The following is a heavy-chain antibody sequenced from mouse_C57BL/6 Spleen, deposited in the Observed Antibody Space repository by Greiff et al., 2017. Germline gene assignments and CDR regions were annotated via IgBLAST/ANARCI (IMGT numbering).Heavy chain of an antibody. CDR3: ARSDDGYSYYAMDY. D-gene: IGHD2-3*01. CDR1: GYTFTSYW. V-gene: IGHV1-59*01. Sequence: QVQLQQPGAELVRPGTSVKLSCKASGYTFTSYWMHWVKQRPGQGLEWIGVIDPSDSYTNYNQKLKGKATLTVDTSSRTAYMQLSSLTSEDSAVYYCARSDDGYSYYAMDYWGQGTSVTVSS. J-gene: IGHJ4*01. CDR2: IDPSDSYT.